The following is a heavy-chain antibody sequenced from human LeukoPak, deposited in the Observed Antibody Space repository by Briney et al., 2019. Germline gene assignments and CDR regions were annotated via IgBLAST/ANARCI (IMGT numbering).Heavy chain of an antibody. Sequence: GGSLRLSCAVSGFNFRTYNMNWIRQAPGKGLEWVSSINNSSSYIYYADSVKGRFTISRDNAKNSLFLQMNSLRAEDTAVYYCARGPRGSLFISMVRGAPDYWGQGTLVTVSS. CDR1: GFNFRTYN. J-gene: IGHJ4*02. CDR3: ARGPRGSLFISMVRGAPDY. D-gene: IGHD3-10*01. V-gene: IGHV3-21*01. CDR2: INNSSSYI.